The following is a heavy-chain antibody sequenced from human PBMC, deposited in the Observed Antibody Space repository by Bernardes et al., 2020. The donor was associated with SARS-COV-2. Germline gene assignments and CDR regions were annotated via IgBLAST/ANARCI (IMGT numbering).Heavy chain of an antibody. V-gene: IGHV4-39*01. D-gene: IGHD3-22*01. CDR3: ASTPVTMILVVITYYYFDL. CDR2: IYSGGIT. CDR1: GDSVSSSSYF. J-gene: IGHJ2*01. Sequence: SETLSLTCTVSGDSVSSSSYFWGWIRQPPGKGLEWIGSIYSGGITYYNPSLKSRATISVDTSKNQFSLQLTSVHAADTAMYYCASTPVTMILVVITYYYFDLWGRGTLVTVSS.